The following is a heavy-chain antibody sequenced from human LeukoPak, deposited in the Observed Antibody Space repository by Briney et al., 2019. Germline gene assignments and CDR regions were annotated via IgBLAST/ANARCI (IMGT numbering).Heavy chain of an antibody. CDR3: ARDLSGAAVAGTRTSRPLDY. V-gene: IGHV6-1*01. CDR2: TYYRSKWYN. D-gene: IGHD6-19*01. J-gene: IGHJ4*02. Sequence: SQTLSLTCAISGDSVSSNSAAWNWIRQSPSRGLEWLGRTYYRSKWYNDYAVSVKSRITINPDTSKNQFSLQLNSVTPEDTAVYYCARDLSGAAVAGTRTSRPLDYWGQGTLVTVSS. CDR1: GDSVSSNSAA.